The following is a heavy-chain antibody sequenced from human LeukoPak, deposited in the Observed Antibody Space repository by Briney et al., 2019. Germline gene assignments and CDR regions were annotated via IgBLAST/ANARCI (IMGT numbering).Heavy chain of an antibody. CDR2: IYYSGST. CDR3: ARGRDYGEDYYGMDV. CDR1: GGSISSGGYY. Sequence: SETLSLTCTVSGGSISSGGYYWSWIRQHPGKGLEWIGYIYYSGSTYYNPSLKSRVTISVDTSKNQFSLKLSSVTAADTAVYYCARGRDYGEDYYGMDVWGQGTTVTVSS. V-gene: IGHV4-31*03. D-gene: IGHD4-17*01. J-gene: IGHJ6*02.